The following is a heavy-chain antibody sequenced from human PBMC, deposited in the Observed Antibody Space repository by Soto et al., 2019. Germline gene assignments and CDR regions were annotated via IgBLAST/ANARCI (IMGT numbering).Heavy chain of an antibody. CDR2: IYYSGST. CDR3: ARLMGSGWFHFDY. CDR1: GGSISSSSYY. Sequence: PSETLSLTCTVPGGSISSSSYYWGWIRQPPGKGLEWIGSIYYSGSTYYNPSLKSRVTISVDTSKNQFSLKLSSVTAADTAVYYCARLMGSGWFHFDYWGQGTLVTVS. D-gene: IGHD6-19*01. V-gene: IGHV4-39*01. J-gene: IGHJ4*02.